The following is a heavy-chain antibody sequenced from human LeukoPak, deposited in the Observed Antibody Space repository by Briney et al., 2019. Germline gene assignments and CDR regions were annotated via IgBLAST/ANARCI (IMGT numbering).Heavy chain of an antibody. CDR3: AKDGGLWVSAHWGDS. CDR2: ITTGDGNT. CDR1: DSPFTTIT. D-gene: IGHD7-27*01. V-gene: IGHV3-23*01. J-gene: IGHJ4*02. Sequence: GGSLRLSVQPSDSPFTTITMTGSGKPPGKGRNGSQPITTGDGNTYYADSVKGRFTVSRDDSKNTLYLQMNSLRAEDTAVYYCAKDGGLWVSAHWGDSWGRGTLVTVSS.